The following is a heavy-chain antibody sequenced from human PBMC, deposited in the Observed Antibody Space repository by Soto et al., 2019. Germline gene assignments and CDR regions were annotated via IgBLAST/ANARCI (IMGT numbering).Heavy chain of an antibody. V-gene: IGHV4-59*01. CDR3: AREAYYGSGATGVGY. CDR2: IYYSGST. J-gene: IGHJ4*02. D-gene: IGHD3-10*01. Sequence: SETLSLTCTVSGDSISSYYWSWIRQPPGKGLEWIGYIYYSGSTNYNPSLKSRVTISVDTSKNQFSLKLSSVTAADTAVYYFAREAYYGSGATGVGYWGLGTLVTFSS. CDR1: GDSISSYY.